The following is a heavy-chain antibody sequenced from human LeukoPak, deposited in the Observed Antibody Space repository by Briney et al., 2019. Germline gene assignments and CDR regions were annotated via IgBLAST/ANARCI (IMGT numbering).Heavy chain of an antibody. D-gene: IGHD2-15*01. Sequence: SETLSLTCAVYGGSFSGYYWSWIRLPPGKGLEWIGEINHSGSTNYNPSLKSRVTISVATSKNQFSLKLSSVTAADTAVYYCARRGRFISCSGGSCYSVAFDPWGQGTLVTVSS. J-gene: IGHJ5*02. CDR3: ARRGRFISCSGGSCYSVAFDP. CDR1: GGSFSGYY. V-gene: IGHV4-34*01. CDR2: INHSGST.